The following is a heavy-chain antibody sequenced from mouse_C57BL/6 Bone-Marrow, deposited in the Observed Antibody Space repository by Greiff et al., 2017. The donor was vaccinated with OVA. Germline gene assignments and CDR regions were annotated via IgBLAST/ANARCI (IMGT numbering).Heavy chain of an antibody. CDR1: GYTFTSYW. J-gene: IGHJ1*03. CDR3: ARCYYYCSSWYFDV. CDR2: IDPSDSYT. V-gene: IGHV1-69*01. Sequence: VQLQQPGAELVMPGASVKLSCKASGYTFTSYWMHWVKQRPGQGLEWIGEIDPSDSYTNYHQKFKGKSTLTVDKSSSTAYMQLSSLTSEDSAVYYCARCYYYCSSWYFDVWGTGTTVTVSS. D-gene: IGHD1-1*01.